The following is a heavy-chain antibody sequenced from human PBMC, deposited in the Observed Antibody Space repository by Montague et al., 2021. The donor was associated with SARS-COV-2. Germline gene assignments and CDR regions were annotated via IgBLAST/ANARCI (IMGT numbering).Heavy chain of an antibody. Sequence: CAISGDSVSRNSAAWKWNKQSPSRRLDRLGRTYYRFKWYNDYAVSVKSRITINPDTSKNQISLQLNSVTPEDTAVYYCARTSASSDYWGQGTLVTVSS. CDR2: TYYRFKWYN. J-gene: IGHJ4*02. CDR3: ARTSASSDY. CDR1: GDSVSRNSAA. V-gene: IGHV6-1*01. D-gene: IGHD1-26*01.